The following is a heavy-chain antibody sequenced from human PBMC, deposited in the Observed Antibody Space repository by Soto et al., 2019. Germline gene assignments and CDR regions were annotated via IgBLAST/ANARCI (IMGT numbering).Heavy chain of an antibody. V-gene: IGHV1-69*01. CDR3: AACLRGIIVLVTTGFDS. CDR2: IVPLYGTP. D-gene: IGHD2-21*01. J-gene: IGHJ4*02. Sequence: QVQLEQSGAEVKKPGSSVKVSCKISGDNFNNFAIAWVRQAPGRGLEWLGGIVPLYGTPNYAEKFQGRVTIIADESTSSAYLELNSLKSEDTAIYYCAACLRGIIVLVTTGFDSWGPGTLVTVSS. CDR1: GDNFNNFA.